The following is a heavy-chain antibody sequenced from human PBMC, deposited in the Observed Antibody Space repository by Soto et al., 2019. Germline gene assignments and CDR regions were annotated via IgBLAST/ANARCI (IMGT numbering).Heavy chain of an antibody. CDR1: GGSISSGDYY. V-gene: IGHV4-30-4*01. Sequence: PSETLSLTCTVSGGSISSGDYYWSWIRQPPGKGLEWIGYIYYSGSTYHNPSLKSRVTISVDTSKNQFSLKLSSVTAADTAVYYCARATIFGVELDYWGQGTLVTVSS. CDR2: IYYSGST. D-gene: IGHD3-3*01. CDR3: ARATIFGVELDY. J-gene: IGHJ4*02.